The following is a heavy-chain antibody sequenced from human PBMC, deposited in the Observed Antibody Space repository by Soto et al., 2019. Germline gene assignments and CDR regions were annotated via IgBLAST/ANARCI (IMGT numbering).Heavy chain of an antibody. V-gene: IGHV2-70*18. CDR2: IDWDDDK. Sequence: TLSLTCTVSGGSIISYYWSWIRQPPGKALEWLALIDWDDDKYYSTSLKTRLTISKDTSKNQVVLTMTNMDPVDTATYYCARMEIATRGYFDYRGQGTLVIGSS. CDR1: GGSIISYY. J-gene: IGHJ4*02. CDR3: ARMEIATRGYFDY.